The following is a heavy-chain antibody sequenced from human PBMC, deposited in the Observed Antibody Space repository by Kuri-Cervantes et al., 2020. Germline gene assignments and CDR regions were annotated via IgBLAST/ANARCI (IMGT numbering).Heavy chain of an antibody. CDR3: ARWGEQCLSA. V-gene: IGHV3-11*04. D-gene: IGHD6-19*01. CDR1: GFTFGDYY. CDR2: ISSSGDNV. Sequence: GGFLRLSCEASGFTFGDYYMTWIRQTPGKGLQWVSYISSSGDNVHYADFVKGRFTISRDNAKSTLYLQINSLRADDTAVYYCARWGEQCLSAWGQGTLVTVSS. J-gene: IGHJ5*02.